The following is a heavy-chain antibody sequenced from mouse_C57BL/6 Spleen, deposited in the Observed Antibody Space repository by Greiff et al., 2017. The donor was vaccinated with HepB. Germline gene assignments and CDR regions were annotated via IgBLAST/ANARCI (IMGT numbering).Heavy chain of an antibody. CDR2: INPSSGYT. V-gene: IGHV1-4*01. J-gene: IGHJ4*01. CDR1: GYTFTSYT. Sequence: VQLQQSGAELARPGASVKMSCKASGYTFTSYTMHWVKQRPGQGLEWIGYINPSSGYTKYNQKFKDKATLTADKSSSTAYMQLSSLTSEDSAVYYCARGGSSGYAMDYWGQGTSVTVSS. CDR3: ARGGSSGYAMDY. D-gene: IGHD3-2*02.